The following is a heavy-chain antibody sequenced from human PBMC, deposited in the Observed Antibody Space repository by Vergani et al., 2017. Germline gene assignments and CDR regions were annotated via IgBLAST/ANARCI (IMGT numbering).Heavy chain of an antibody. D-gene: IGHD3-9*01. CDR2: IYTSGST. CDR3: ARDQYDILTGYYNVGWFDP. Sequence: QVQLQESGPGLVKPSETLSLTCTVSGGSISSYYWSWIRQPAGKGLEWIGRIYTSGSTNYNPSLKSRVTMSVDTSKNQFSLKLSSVTAADTAVYYCARDQYDILTGYYNVGWFDPWGQGTLVTVSS. CDR1: GGSISSYY. J-gene: IGHJ5*02. V-gene: IGHV4-4*07.